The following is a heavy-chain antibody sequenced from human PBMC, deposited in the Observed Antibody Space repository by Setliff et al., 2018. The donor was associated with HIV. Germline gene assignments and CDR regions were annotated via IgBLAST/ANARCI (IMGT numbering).Heavy chain of an antibody. D-gene: IGHD5-18*01. CDR1: GGSISSSSYY. V-gene: IGHV4-39*01. CDR3: ARRQQLWLLYGFDI. Sequence: PSETLSLTCTVSGGSISSSSYYWGWIRQPPGKGLEWIGSIYYSGSTYYNPSLKSRVTISVDTSKNQFSLKLSSVTAADTAVYYCARRQQLWLLYGFDIWGQGTMVTVSS. CDR2: IYYSGST. J-gene: IGHJ3*02.